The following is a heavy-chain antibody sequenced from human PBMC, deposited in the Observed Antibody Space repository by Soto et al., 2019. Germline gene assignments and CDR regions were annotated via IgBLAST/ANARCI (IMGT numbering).Heavy chain of an antibody. CDR1: GYTFTSYG. Sequence: ASVKVSCKASGYTFTSYGISWVRQAPGQGLEWMGWISAYNGNTNYAQKLQGRVTMTTDTSTSTAYMELRSLRSDDTAVYYCAILGYCSSTSCHAGGAFDIWGQGTMVTVSS. V-gene: IGHV1-18*01. CDR2: ISAYNGNT. J-gene: IGHJ3*02. D-gene: IGHD2-2*01. CDR3: AILGYCSSTSCHAGGAFDI.